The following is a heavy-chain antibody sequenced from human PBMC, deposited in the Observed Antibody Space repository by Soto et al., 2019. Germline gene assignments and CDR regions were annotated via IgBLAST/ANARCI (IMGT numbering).Heavy chain of an antibody. V-gene: IGHV4-59*01. Sequence: ETLSLTCTVSGGSISSYYWSWIRQPPGKGLEWIGYIYYSGSTNYNPSLKSRVTISVDTSKNQFSLKLSSVTAADTAVYYCARDSSFPFYYYGMDVWGQGTTVTVSS. CDR2: IYYSGST. J-gene: IGHJ6*02. D-gene: IGHD6-6*01. CDR3: ARDSSFPFYYYGMDV. CDR1: GGSISSYY.